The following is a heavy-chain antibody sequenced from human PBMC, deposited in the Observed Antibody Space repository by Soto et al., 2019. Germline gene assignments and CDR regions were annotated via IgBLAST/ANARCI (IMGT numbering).Heavy chain of an antibody. Sequence: QVQLVESGGGVVQPGRSLRLSCAASGFTFSIYGMHWVRQAPGKGLEWVAVIWYDGSDEYYADSVKGRFTISRDNSENTVYLQMNSLRVEDTGLYYCARDRAHGSGSDNRPPDKWGQGTLVTVSS. V-gene: IGHV3-33*01. CDR3: ARDRAHGSGSDNRPPDK. CDR1: GFTFSIYG. CDR2: IWYDGSDE. J-gene: IGHJ4*02. D-gene: IGHD3-10*01.